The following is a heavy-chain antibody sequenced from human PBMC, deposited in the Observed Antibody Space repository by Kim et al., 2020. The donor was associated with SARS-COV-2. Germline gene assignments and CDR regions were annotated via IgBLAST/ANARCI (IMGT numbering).Heavy chain of an antibody. CDR1: GYSFTSYW. J-gene: IGHJ6*02. CDR3: ARRSDYYYYGMDV. Sequence: GESLKISCKGSGYSFTSYWIGWVRQMPGKGLEWMWIIYPGDSDTRYSPSFQSQVTIPADKSISTAYLQWSSLKASDTAMYYCARRSDYYYYGMDVWGQGTTVTVSS. D-gene: IGHD1-26*01. CDR2: IYPGDSDT. V-gene: IGHV5-51*01.